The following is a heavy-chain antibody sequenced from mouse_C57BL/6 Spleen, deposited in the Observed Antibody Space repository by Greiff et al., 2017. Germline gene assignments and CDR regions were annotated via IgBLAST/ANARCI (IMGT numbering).Heavy chain of an antibody. CDR3: ARGGWLLPYAMDN. J-gene: IGHJ4*01. CDR2: INPNNGGT. V-gene: IGHV1-26*01. D-gene: IGHD2-3*01. Sequence: EVQLQQSGPELVKPGASVKISCKASGYTFTDYYMHWVKQSHGQSLEWIGDINPNNGGTSYNQKFKGKATLTVDKSSSTAYLELRSLTSEDSAVYYCARGGWLLPYAMDNWGQGTSVTVSS. CDR1: GYTFTDYY.